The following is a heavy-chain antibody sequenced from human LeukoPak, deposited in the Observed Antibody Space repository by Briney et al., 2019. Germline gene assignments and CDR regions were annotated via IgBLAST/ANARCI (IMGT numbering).Heavy chain of an antibody. J-gene: IGHJ4*02. CDR1: GYTFTSNY. CDR3: ARDQEGFDY. V-gene: IGHV1-46*01. Sequence: ASMKVSFTASGYTFTSNYIHWVRQAPGQGLEWMGMIYPRDGSTSYAQKFQGRVTVTRDTSTSTVHMELSGLRSEDTAVYYCARDQEGFDYWGQGTLVTVSS. CDR2: IYPRDGST.